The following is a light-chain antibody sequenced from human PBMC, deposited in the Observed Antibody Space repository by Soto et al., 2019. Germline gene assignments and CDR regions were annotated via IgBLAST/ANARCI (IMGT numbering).Light chain of an antibody. CDR1: QSVSSDY. V-gene: IGKV3-20*01. Sequence: IVLTQTPGSLSFSSEERATLSCRASQSVSSDYLAWYQQKPGQAPRLLIYGASFRATDIPDRFSGRGSGTDFTLSISRLEPEDFAVYYCQQYVTSPRTFGQGTKVDIK. CDR2: GAS. CDR3: QQYVTSPRT. J-gene: IGKJ1*01.